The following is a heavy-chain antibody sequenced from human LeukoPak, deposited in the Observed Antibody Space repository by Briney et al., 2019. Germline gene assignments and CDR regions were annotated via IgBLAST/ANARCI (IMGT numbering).Heavy chain of an antibody. CDR2: IYYSGST. CDR1: GGSISSGGYY. CDR3: ARDMWYGMDV. D-gene: IGHD2-21*01. V-gene: IGHV4-31*03. J-gene: IGHJ6*02. Sequence: PSETLSLTCTVSGGSISSGGYYWRWIRQHPGKGLEWIGYIYYSGSTYYNPSLKNRVTISVDTSKNQFSLKLSSVTAADTAVYYCARDMWYGMDVWGQGTTVTVSS.